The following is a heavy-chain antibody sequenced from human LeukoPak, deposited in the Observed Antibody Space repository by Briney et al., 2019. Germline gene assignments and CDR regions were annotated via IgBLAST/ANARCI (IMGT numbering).Heavy chain of an antibody. CDR1: GYTFTSYY. CDR2: INPSGGST. J-gene: IGHJ4*02. V-gene: IGHV1-46*01. D-gene: IGHD2-15*01. CDR3: ARDRCSGGSCYSLLDY. Sequence: ASVTVSYMASGYTFTSYYMHLVRQAPGQGREWMGIINPSGGSTSYAQKFQGRVTMTRDTSTSTVYMELSSLRSEDTAVYYCARDRCSGGSCYSLLDYWGQGTLVTVSS.